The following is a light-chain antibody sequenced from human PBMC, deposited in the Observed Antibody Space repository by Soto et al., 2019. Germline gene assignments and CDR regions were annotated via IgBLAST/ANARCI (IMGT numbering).Light chain of an antibody. CDR1: HSVSSTN. J-gene: IGKJ4*01. CDR2: GAS. CDR3: QQYGRSPLLS. Sequence: EIVLTQSPATLSFSPGERATLSCRASHSVSSTNLAWYQQKPGQAPRLLIFGASNRATGIPDRFRGSGSGTIFTLTISRLEPADFAVYYCQQYGRSPLLSFGGGTKVDIK. V-gene: IGKV3-20*01.